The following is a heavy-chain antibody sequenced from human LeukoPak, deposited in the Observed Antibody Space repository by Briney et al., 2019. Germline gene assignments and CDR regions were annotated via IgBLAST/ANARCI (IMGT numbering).Heavy chain of an antibody. V-gene: IGHV1-18*01. CDR1: GYTFTSYG. D-gene: IGHD4-23*01. CDR2: ISAYNGNT. J-gene: IGHJ6*03. Sequence: ASVKVSCKASGYTFTSYGISWVRQAPGQGLEWMGWISAYNGNTNYAQKLQGRVTMTTDTSTSTAYMELRSLRSDDTAVYYCARDGGTVVTPELNPYYYHYMDVWGKGTTVTVSS. CDR3: ARDGGTVVTPELNPYYYHYMDV.